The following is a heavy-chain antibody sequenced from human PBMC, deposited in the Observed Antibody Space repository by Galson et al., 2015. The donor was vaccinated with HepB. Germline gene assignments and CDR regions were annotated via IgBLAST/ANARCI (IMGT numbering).Heavy chain of an antibody. D-gene: IGHD3-10*01. CDR2: ISGSGGST. Sequence: SLRLSCAASGFTLSTYAMSWVRQAPGKGLGWVSTISGSGGSTYYAASVKGRFTISRDNSKNTLCLQMNSLRAEDTAVYYCSKDQYYYGSGYDDAFDIWGQGTMVTVSS. CDR3: SKDQYYYGSGYDDAFDI. CDR1: GFTLSTYA. V-gene: IGHV3-23*01. J-gene: IGHJ3*02.